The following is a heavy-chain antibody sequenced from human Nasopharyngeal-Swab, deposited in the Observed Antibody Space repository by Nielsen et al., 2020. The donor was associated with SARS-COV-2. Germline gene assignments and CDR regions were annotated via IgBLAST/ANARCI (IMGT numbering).Heavy chain of an antibody. Sequence: GESLKISCAASGFTFSDYYMSWIRQAPGKGLEWVSYISSSCSTIYYADSVKGRFTISRDNAKNSLYLQMNSLRAEDTAVYYCARDQVQTGTTSYYYYGMDVWGQGTTVTVSS. CDR3: ARDQVQTGTTSYYYYGMDV. J-gene: IGHJ6*02. D-gene: IGHD1-7*01. CDR1: GFTFSDYY. V-gene: IGHV3-11*01. CDR2: ISSSCSTI.